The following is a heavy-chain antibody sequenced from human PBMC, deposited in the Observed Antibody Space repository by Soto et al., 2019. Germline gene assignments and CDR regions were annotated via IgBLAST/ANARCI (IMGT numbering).Heavy chain of an antibody. CDR1: GYTFTGYY. CDR3: AREAGSSGPYHYYYGMDV. J-gene: IGHJ6*02. CDR2: INPNSGGT. Sequence: GASVKVSCKASGYTFTGYYMHWVRQAPGQGLEWMGWINPNSGGTNYAQKFQGWVTMTRDTSISTAYMELSRLRSDDTAVYYCAREAGSSGPYHYYYGMDVWGQGTTVTVSS. V-gene: IGHV1-2*04. D-gene: IGHD6-6*01.